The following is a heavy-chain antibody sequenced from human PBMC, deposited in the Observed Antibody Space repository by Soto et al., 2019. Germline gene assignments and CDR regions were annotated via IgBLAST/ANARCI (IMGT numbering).Heavy chain of an antibody. J-gene: IGHJ3*02. D-gene: IGHD3-22*01. Sequence: QVQLVQSGAEVRKPGASVKVSCKTSGYIFTDHYIQWVRQAPGQGLEWMGMINPRGGGTTYTERFKGRVAMTRDTYSSTVYMELSSLVPEDTAVYYCGRDSGVYYDESNSPYNAFDKLGQGTLVTVSS. V-gene: IGHV1-46*03. CDR2: INPRGGGT. CDR3: GRDSGVYYDESNSPYNAFDK. CDR1: GYIFTDHY.